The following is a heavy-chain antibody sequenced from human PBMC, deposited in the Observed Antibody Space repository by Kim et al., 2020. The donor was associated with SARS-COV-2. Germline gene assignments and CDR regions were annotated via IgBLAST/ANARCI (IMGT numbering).Heavy chain of an antibody. CDR1: GGSISSYY. CDR2: FFYSGST. Sequence: SETLSLTCNVSGGSISSYYWSWIRQPPGKGLEWIGYFFYSGSTNYNPSLKSRVTISVDTSKNQFSLKLSSVTAADTAVYYCARHLGYFDFFDYWGQGTLVTVSS. J-gene: IGHJ4*02. V-gene: IGHV4-59*08. CDR3: ARHLGYFDFFDY. D-gene: IGHD3-9*01.